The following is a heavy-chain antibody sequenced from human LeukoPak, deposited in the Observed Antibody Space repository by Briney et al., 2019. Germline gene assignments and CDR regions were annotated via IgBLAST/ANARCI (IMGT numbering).Heavy chain of an antibody. V-gene: IGHV1-18*01. CDR3: ARVYVGTMVRGVMAQRWFDP. CDR1: GYTFTSYG. J-gene: IGHJ5*02. Sequence: ASVKVSCKASGYTFTSYGISWVRQAPGQGLEWMGWISAYNGNTNYAQKLQGRVTMTTDTSTSTAYMELRSLRSDDTAVYYCARVYVGTMVRGVMAQRWFDPWGQGTLVTVSS. D-gene: IGHD3-10*01. CDR2: ISAYNGNT.